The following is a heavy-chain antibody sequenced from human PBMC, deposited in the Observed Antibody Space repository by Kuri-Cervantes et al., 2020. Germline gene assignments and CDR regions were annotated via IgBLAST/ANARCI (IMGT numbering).Heavy chain of an antibody. CDR1: GGTFSSYA. J-gene: IGHJ6*03. D-gene: IGHD3-3*01. CDR3: ARDRHYDFWSSLSMDV. CDR2: IIPIFGTA. V-gene: IGHV1-69*05. Sequence: SVKVSCKASGGTFSSYAISWVRQAPGQGLEWMGGIIPIFGTANYAQKFQGRVTITTDESTSTAYMELSSLRSEDTAVYYCARDRHYDFWSSLSMDVWGKGTTVTVSS.